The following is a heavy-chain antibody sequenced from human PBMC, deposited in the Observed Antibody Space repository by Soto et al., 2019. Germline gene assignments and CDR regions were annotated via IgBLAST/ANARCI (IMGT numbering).Heavy chain of an antibody. J-gene: IGHJ6*02. Sequence: DVQLVESGGGLVQPGGSLRLSCAASGFTLNKYWMHWVRQAPGKGLVWVSRINSDGSSTSYADSVKGRFTISRVNAKNTLFLQMNSLRAEDTAVYYCAREESTFYYDGSGFPRYNYTGIDVWGQGTTVTVSS. CDR1: GFTLNKYW. CDR3: AREESTFYYDGSGFPRYNYTGIDV. D-gene: IGHD3-22*01. CDR2: INSDGSST. V-gene: IGHV3-74*01.